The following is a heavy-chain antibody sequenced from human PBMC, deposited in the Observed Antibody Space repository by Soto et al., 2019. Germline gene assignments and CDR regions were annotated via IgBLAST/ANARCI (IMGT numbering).Heavy chain of an antibody. CDR3: AKGPWNARERNYFDY. Sequence: SVKVSCKASGGTFGSYAISWVRQAPGQGLEWMGQIMPIFGTTNYAQKFQDRVTITADESTSTAYMELSSLRSEDTAMYYCAKGPWNARERNYFDYWGQGALVTVSA. J-gene: IGHJ4*02. CDR1: GGTFGSYA. CDR2: IMPIFGTT. V-gene: IGHV1-69*13. D-gene: IGHD1-1*01.